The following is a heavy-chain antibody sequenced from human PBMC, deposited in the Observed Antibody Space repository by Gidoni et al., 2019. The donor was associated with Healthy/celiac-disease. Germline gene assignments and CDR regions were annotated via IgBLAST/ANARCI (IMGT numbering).Heavy chain of an antibody. J-gene: IGHJ5*02. CDR3: ARGPGGGIADKTRHWFDP. D-gene: IGHD6-13*01. CDR1: GGSFSGYY. V-gene: IGHV4-34*01. Sequence: QVQLQQWGAGLLKPSETLSLTCAVYGGSFSGYYWSWIRQPPGKGLEWIGEINHSGSTNYNPSLKSRVTISVDTSKNQFSLKLSSVTAADTAVYYCARGPGGGIADKTRHWFDPWGQGTLVTVSS. CDR2: INHSGST.